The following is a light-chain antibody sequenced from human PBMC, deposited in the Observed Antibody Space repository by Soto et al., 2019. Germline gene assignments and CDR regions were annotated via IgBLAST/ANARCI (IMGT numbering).Light chain of an antibody. CDR2: AAS. CDR3: QQSYSTPYT. V-gene: IGKV1-39*01. Sequence: DIQLTQSPSSLSASVGDRVTITCRPSQTISNFLNWYQQKPGRAPKLLIYAASTLQSGVPSRFSGSESGTDFTLTISSLQPEDFATYYCQQSYSTPYTFGQGTKLEIK. J-gene: IGKJ2*01. CDR1: QTISNF.